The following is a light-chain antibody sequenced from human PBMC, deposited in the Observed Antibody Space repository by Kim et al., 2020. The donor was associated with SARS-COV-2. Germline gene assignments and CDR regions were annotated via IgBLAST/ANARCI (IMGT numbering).Light chain of an antibody. J-gene: IGKJ1*01. CDR2: GAS. V-gene: IGKV3-20*01. Sequence: SPGQRATLSCRAGQSVSSNYLAWYQQKPGQSPRLLIYGASTRATGIPDRFSGSGSGTDFTLTVSRLEPEDFAVYYCQQYARSPGTFGQGTKVEIK. CDR3: QQYARSPGT. CDR1: QSVSSNY.